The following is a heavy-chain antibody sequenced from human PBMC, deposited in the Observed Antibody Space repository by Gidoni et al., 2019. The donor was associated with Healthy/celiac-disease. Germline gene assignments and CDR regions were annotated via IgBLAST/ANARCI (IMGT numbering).Heavy chain of an antibody. Sequence: QLQLQESGPGLVKPSETLSLTCTVSGGSISSSSYYWGWIRQPPGKGLEWIGSIYYSGSTYYNPSLKSRVTISVDTSKNQCSLKLSSVTAADTAVYYCARLGYYDSSGYPDYWGQGTLVTVSS. CDR3: ARLGYYDSSGYPDY. J-gene: IGHJ4*02. D-gene: IGHD3-22*01. V-gene: IGHV4-39*01. CDR1: GGSISSSSYY. CDR2: IYYSGST.